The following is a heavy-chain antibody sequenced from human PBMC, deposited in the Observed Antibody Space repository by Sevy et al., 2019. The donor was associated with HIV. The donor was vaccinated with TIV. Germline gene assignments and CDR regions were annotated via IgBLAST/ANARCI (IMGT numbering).Heavy chain of an antibody. D-gene: IGHD2-2*01. V-gene: IGHV1-2*02. CDR2: INPNSDVT. Sequence: ASVKVSCETSGYRFTDYYIHWVRQAPGQGLEWMGWINPNSDVTKSAKKFQDRVIMTKDTSISTVYMELRGMTFDDSAVYYCARDQEFCRTTTCYCGLDHLGHGSLVTVSS. CDR3: ARDQEFCRTTTCYCGLDH. CDR1: GYRFTDYY. J-gene: IGHJ4*01.